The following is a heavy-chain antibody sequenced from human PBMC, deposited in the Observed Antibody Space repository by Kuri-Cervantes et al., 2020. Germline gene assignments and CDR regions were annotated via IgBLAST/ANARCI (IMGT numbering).Heavy chain of an antibody. CDR3: AKNRGEHPDAFDI. V-gene: IGHV3-9*01. CDR1: GFTFDDYA. J-gene: IGHJ3*02. D-gene: IGHD1-26*01. Sequence: SLKISCAASGFTFDDYAMHWVRQAPGKGLEWVSTISWNSGSIGYADSVKGRFTISRDNAKNSLYLQMNSLRAEDTALYYYAKNRGEHPDAFDIWGQGTKVTVSS. CDR2: ISWNSGSI.